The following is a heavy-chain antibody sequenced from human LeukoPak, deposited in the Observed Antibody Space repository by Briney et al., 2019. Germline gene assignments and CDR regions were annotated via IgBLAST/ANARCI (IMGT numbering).Heavy chain of an antibody. CDR2: INWNGGST. J-gene: IGHJ4*02. D-gene: IGHD2-2*01. V-gene: IGHV3-20*04. Sequence: PGGSLRLSCAASGFTFDDYGMSWVRQAPGKGLEWVSGINWNGGSTGYADSVKGRFTISSDNAKNSLYLQMNSLRAEDTALYYCARFIVVVPAAIPAPDYWGQGTLVTVSS. CDR3: ARFIVVVPAAIPAPDY. CDR1: GFTFDDYG.